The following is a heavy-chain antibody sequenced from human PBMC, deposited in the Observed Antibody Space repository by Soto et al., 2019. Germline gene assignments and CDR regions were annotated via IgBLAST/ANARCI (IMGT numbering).Heavy chain of an antibody. D-gene: IGHD3-10*01. V-gene: IGHV3-33*01. CDR2: IWYDGSNK. CDR3: ARAQGGYYYGSGSYGRSTMAAFDI. CDR1: GFTFSSYG. J-gene: IGHJ3*02. Sequence: GGSLRLSCAASGFTFSSYGMHWVRQAPGKGLEWVAVIWYDGSNKYYADSVKGRFTISRDNSKNTLYLQMNSLRAEDTAVYYCARAQGGYYYGSGSYGRSTMAAFDIWGQGTMVTVSS.